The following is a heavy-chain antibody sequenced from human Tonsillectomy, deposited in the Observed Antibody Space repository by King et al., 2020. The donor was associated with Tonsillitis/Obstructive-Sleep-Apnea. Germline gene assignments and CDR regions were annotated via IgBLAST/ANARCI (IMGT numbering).Heavy chain of an antibody. J-gene: IGHJ2*01. Sequence: VQLVESGAEVKKPGESLKISCKGSGYIFTNYWIGWVRQMPGKGLEWKGVIYPADSDTRYSPALQGPVTISADRSISTAYLQWSSLKASDTAMYYCARRQYSNYWYFDLWGRGTLVTVSS. CDR3: ARRQYSNYWYFDL. CDR2: IYPADSDT. D-gene: IGHD1-26*01. V-gene: IGHV5-51*01. CDR1: GYIFTNYW.